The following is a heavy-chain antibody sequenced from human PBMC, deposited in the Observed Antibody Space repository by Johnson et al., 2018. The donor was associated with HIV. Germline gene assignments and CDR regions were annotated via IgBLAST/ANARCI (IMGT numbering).Heavy chain of an antibody. CDR3: ANEPHLDAFDI. Sequence: VQLVESGGGLVQPGGSLRLSCAASGFTVSSNYMSWVRQAPGKGLEWVSVIYSGGSTYYADSVKGRFTISRDNSKNTLYLQMNSLRAEDTAVYYCANEPHLDAFDIWGQGTMVTVSS. CDR1: GFTVSSNY. D-gene: IGHD1-14*01. CDR2: IYSGGST. J-gene: IGHJ3*02. V-gene: IGHV3-66*01.